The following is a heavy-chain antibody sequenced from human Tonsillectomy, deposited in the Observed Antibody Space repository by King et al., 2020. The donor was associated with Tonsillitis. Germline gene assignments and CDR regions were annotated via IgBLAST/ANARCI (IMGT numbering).Heavy chain of an antibody. J-gene: IGHJ4*02. D-gene: IGHD3-10*01. CDR1: GGSINNYF. CDR2: SNYSGST. Sequence: VQLQESGPGLVKPSETLSLTCTVSGGSINNYFWSWVRQPPGKGLEWIGYSNYSGSTNYNPSLTSRVTISVDTSKNQFSLKLSSVTAADTVGYYCTTAESAWPWFWEFPPRYFDSWGQGTLVTVSS. V-gene: IGHV4-59*01. CDR3: TTAESAWPWFWEFPPRYFDS.